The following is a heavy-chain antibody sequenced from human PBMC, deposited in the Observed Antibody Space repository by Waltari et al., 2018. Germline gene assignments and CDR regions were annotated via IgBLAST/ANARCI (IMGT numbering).Heavy chain of an antibody. CDR1: GVTFSSHW. D-gene: IGHD4-17*01. CDR2: TNGDGSST. CDR3: SRDLQHGDFGRGRDY. J-gene: IGHJ4*02. V-gene: IGHV3-74*01. Sequence: EVQLEESGGGLVQPGGPLRLSCAASGVTFSSHWMHWVRQAPGKGLVWVSRTNGDGSSTSYADSVKGRFTISRDNAKNTLYLQMNSLRAEDTAVYYCSRDLQHGDFGRGRDYWGQGTLVTVSS.